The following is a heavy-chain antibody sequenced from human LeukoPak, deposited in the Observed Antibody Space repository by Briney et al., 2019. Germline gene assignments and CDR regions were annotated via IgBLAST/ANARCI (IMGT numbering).Heavy chain of an antibody. CDR1: GGSISGYY. D-gene: IGHD3-10*01. CDR2: IYSSGST. V-gene: IGHV4-59*08. Sequence: TSETLSLTCTVSGGSISGYYWSWIRQPPGKGLEWIVYIYSSGSTNYNPSLKSRVIISVDTSKNQFSLKLRSVTAADTAVYYCAKHGPGGYFDYWGQGTLVTVSS. CDR3: AKHGPGGYFDY. J-gene: IGHJ4*02.